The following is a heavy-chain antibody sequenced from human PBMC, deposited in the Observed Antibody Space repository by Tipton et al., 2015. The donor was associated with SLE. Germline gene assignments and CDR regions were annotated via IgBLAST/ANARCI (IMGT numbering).Heavy chain of an antibody. CDR2: ISSSSSYI. Sequence: SLRLSCAASGFTFSSYSMNWVRQAPGKGLEWVSSISSSSSYIYYADSVKGRFTISRDNAKNSLYLQMNSLRAEDTAVYYCARDRAENLMGIFYFDYWGQGTLVTVSS. D-gene: IGHD3-9*01. J-gene: IGHJ4*02. CDR1: GFTFSSYS. CDR3: ARDRAENLMGIFYFDY. V-gene: IGHV3-21*01.